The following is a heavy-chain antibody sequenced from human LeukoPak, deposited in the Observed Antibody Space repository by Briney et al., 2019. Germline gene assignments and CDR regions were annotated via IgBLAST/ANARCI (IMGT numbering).Heavy chain of an antibody. J-gene: IGHJ6*02. Sequence: PGGSLRLSCAASGFTFSSYSMNWVRQAPGKGLEWVSSISSSSSYIYYADSVKGRLTISRDNAKNSLYLQMNSLRAEDTAVYYCARDKIAAAGTDYYYGMDVWGQGTTVTVSS. CDR1: GFTFSSYS. CDR3: ARDKIAAAGTDYYYGMDV. V-gene: IGHV3-21*01. D-gene: IGHD6-13*01. CDR2: ISSSSSYI.